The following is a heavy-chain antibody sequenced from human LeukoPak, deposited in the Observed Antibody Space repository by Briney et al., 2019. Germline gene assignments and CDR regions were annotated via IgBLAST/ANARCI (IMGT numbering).Heavy chain of an antibody. J-gene: IGHJ6*02. D-gene: IGHD2-21*02. V-gene: IGHV4-4*02. CDR2: IYHSGST. Sequence: PSETLSLTCTVSGGSICSSNWWSWVRQPPGKGLEWIGEIYHSGSTNYNPSLKSRVTISVDKSKNQFSLKLSSVTAADTAVYYCARDGAYCGGDCYSGYYYYYYGMDVWGQGTTVTVSS. CDR1: GGSICSSNW. CDR3: ARDGAYCGGDCYSGYYYYYYGMDV.